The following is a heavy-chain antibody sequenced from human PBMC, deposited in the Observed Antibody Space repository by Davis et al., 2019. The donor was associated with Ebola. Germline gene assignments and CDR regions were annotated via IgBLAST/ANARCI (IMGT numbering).Heavy chain of an antibody. CDR1: GYTFTGYY. CDR2: INPNSGGT. J-gene: IGHJ5*02. V-gene: IGHV1-2*02. Sequence: ASVKVSCKASGYTFTGYYMHWVRQAPGQGLEWMGWINPNSGGTNYAQKFQGRVTMTRDTSISTAYMELSKLRSDDTAVYYCARDDRITIFGVVICNWFDPWGQGTLVTVSS. D-gene: IGHD3-3*01. CDR3: ARDDRITIFGVVICNWFDP.